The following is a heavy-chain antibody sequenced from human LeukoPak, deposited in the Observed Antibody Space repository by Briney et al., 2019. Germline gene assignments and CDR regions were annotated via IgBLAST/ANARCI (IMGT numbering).Heavy chain of an antibody. D-gene: IGHD6-13*01. CDR1: GFNFRRYS. J-gene: IGHJ4*02. CDR3: AKDGGRHSSSWPPGFDY. CDR2: ISSSGTPT. Sequence: GGSLRLSCAASGFNFRRYSMNWVRQAPGKGLEWISYISSSGTPTYYADSVKGRFTISRDNSKNTLYLQMNSLRAEDTAVYYCAKDGGRHSSSWPPGFDYWGQGTLVTVST. V-gene: IGHV3-48*01.